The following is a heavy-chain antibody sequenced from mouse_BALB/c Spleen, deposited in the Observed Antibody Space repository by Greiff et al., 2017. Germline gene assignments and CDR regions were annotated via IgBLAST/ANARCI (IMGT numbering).Heavy chain of an antibody. J-gene: IGHJ4*01. CDR1: GYAFSSSW. D-gene: IGHD1-1*01. Sequence: QVQLQQSGPELVKPGASVKISCKASGYAFSSSWMNWVKQRPGQGLEWIGRIYPGDGDTNYNGKFKGKATLTADKSSSTAYMQLSSLTSVDSAVYYCARRAYGSSYDYYYAMDYWGQGTSGTVSS. CDR3: ARRAYGSSYDYYYAMDY. V-gene: IGHV1-82*01. CDR2: IYPGDGDT.